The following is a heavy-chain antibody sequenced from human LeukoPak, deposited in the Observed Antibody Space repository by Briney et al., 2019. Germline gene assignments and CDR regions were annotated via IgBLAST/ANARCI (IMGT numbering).Heavy chain of an antibody. D-gene: IGHD1-26*01. CDR2: ISWDGGST. J-gene: IGHJ4*02. Sequence: GSLXLSCAASGFTFDDYTMHWVRQAPGKGLEWVSLISWDGGSTYYADSVKGRFTISRDNAKNSLYLQMNSLRAEDTAVYYCARDEVKKEWEIVYWGQGTLVTVSS. V-gene: IGHV3-43*01. CDR3: ARDEVKKEWEIVY. CDR1: GFTFDDYT.